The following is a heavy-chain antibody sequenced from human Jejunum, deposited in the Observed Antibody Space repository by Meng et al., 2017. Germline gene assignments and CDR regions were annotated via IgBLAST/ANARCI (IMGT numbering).Heavy chain of an antibody. CDR1: GFTFRNYG. CDR2: ISDDGNRQ. V-gene: IGHV3-30*06. Sequence: QEDLVESGGGVVQPGTSLRLSCAASGFTFRNYGMHWVRQAPGKGLEWLAVISDDGNRQYYPDSVKGRLTISRDNSRNTLFVQMNSLSAEDTAVYYCAKDGGIGFTDFDYWGQGTLVTVSS. D-gene: IGHD3-3*01. CDR3: AKDGGIGFTDFDY. J-gene: IGHJ4*02.